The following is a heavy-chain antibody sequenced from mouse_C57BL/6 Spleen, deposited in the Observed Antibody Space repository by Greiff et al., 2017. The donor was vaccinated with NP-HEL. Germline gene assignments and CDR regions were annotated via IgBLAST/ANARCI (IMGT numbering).Heavy chain of an antibody. Sequence: EVHLVESGPGLVKPSQSLSLTCSVTGYSITSGYYWNWIRQFPGNKLEWMGYISYDGSNNYNPSLKNRISITRDTSKNQFFLKLNSVTTEDTATYYCAREAYPYAMDYWGQGTSVTVSS. CDR3: AREAYPYAMDY. J-gene: IGHJ4*01. V-gene: IGHV3-6*01. CDR1: GYSITSGYY. CDR2: ISYDGSN.